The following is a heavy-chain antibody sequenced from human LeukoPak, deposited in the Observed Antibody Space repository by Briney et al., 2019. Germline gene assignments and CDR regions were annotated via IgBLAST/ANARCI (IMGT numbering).Heavy chain of an antibody. D-gene: IGHD7-27*01. V-gene: IGHV4-59*08. CDR3: ARLAVSGHEYFQH. J-gene: IGHJ1*01. Sequence: SETLSLTCTVSGGSISSYYWSWLRQPPGKGLEWIGYIYYTGGTTYNPSLKSRVTISVDTSRTQFSLKLSSVTAADTAVYYCARLAVSGHEYFQHWGQGTLVTVSS. CDR1: GGSISSYY. CDR2: IYYTGGT.